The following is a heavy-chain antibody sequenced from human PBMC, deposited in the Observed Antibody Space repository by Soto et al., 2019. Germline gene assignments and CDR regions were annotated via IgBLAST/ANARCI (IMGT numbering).Heavy chain of an antibody. CDR1: GFTFSSYA. V-gene: IGHV3-23*01. J-gene: IGHJ6*03. CDR2: ISGSGGST. Sequence: GGSLRLSCAASGFTFSSYAMSWVRQAPGKGLEWVSAISGSGGSTYYADSVKGRFTISRDNSKNTLYLQMNSLRAEDTAVYYCAKDKVRVVMAVPTHYMDVWGKGTTVTVSS. D-gene: IGHD2-15*01. CDR3: AKDKVRVVMAVPTHYMDV.